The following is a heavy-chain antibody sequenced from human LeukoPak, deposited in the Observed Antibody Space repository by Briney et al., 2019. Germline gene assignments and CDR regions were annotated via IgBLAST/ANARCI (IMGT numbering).Heavy chain of an antibody. V-gene: IGHV4-59*01. CDR2: IYHSGST. J-gene: IGHJ4*02. D-gene: IGHD5-24*01. CDR3: ASENGYKYDY. CDR1: GGSISSYY. Sequence: SETLSLACTVSGGSISSYYWSWIRQPPGKGLEWIGSIYHSGSTNYNPSLKSRVTISVDTSKNQFSLKLRSVTAADTAVYYCASENGYKYDYWGQGTLVTVSS.